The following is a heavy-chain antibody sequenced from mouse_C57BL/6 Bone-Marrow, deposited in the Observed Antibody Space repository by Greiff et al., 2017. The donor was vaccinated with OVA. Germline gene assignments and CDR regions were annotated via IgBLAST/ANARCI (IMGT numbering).Heavy chain of an antibody. J-gene: IGHJ2*01. Sequence: QVQLQQPGAELVKPGASVKMSCKASGYTFTSYWITWVKQRPGQGLEWIGDIYPGSGSTNYNEKFKSKATLTVATSSSTAYMQHSSETAEDAAVYYSARLEDWGKGTTLT. V-gene: IGHV1-55*01. CDR3: ARLED. CDR2: IYPGSGST. CDR1: GYTFTSYW.